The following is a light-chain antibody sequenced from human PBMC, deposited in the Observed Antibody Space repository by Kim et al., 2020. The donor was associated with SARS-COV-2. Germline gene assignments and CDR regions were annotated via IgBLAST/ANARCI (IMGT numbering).Light chain of an antibody. CDR2: DAS. CDR3: QQYNSYSGT. J-gene: IGKJ1*01. CDR1: QSISTW. V-gene: IGKV1-5*01. Sequence: ASVGDRVTITCRASQSISTWVAWYQQKPGRAPKVLIYDASDLESGVPARFSGSGSGTEFTLTISSLQPDDSATYYCQQYNSYSGTFGQGTKVDIK.